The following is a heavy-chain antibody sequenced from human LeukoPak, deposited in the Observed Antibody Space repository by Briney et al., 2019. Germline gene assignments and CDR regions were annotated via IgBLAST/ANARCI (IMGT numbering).Heavy chain of an antibody. CDR2: IYYSGST. V-gene: IGHV4-59*01. J-gene: IGHJ4*02. D-gene: IGHD6-19*01. CDR1: GGSISSYY. Sequence: PSETLSLTCTVSGGSISSYYWSWIRQPPGKGLEWPGYIYYSGSTNYNPSLKSRVTISVDTSKNQFSLKLSSVTAADTAVYYCARGVGYSSGWYGRTFDYWGQGTLVTVSS. CDR3: ARGVGYSSGWYGRTFDY.